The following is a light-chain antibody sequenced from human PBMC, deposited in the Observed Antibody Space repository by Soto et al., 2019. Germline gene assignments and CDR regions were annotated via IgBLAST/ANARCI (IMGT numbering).Light chain of an antibody. Sequence: QSVLTQSPSASGTPGQTVTISCSGSSSNIGTNAVHWYQQLPRAAPTLLIYGNEKRPPGVRDSFSGSKSGTAASLAMGGLEAEDEAEDYCESWDDRLNGHVVFGGGTTVTVL. V-gene: IGLV1-44*01. CDR2: GNE. J-gene: IGLJ2*01. CDR1: SSNIGTNA. CDR3: ESWDDRLNGHVV.